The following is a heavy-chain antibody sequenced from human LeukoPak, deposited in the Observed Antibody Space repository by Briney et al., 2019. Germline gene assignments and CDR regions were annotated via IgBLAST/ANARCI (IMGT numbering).Heavy chain of an antibody. CDR2: FYYTRST. CDR3: ARGGFDYTNAFDI. D-gene: IGHD3-9*01. J-gene: IGHJ3*02. Sequence: RTAETLSLTCTVSGGSITSYYWTWIRQPPGKGLEWIGYFYYTRSTDYNPSLKSRVTISVDTSRNQFSLRLSSVTAADTAVYYCARGGFDYTNAFDIWGQGTMVTVSS. CDR1: GGSITSYY. V-gene: IGHV4-59*01.